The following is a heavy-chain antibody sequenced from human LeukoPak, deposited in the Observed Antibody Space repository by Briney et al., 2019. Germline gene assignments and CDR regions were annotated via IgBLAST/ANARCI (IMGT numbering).Heavy chain of an antibody. D-gene: IGHD3-22*01. CDR3: ARGHTMRGWFDP. V-gene: IGHV4-34*01. CDR2: INHSGST. Sequence: PSETLSLTCAVYGGSLSGYYWSWIRQPPGKGLEWIGEINHSGSTNYNPSLKSRVTISVDTSKNQFSLKLSSVTAADTAVYYCARGHTMRGWFDPWGQGTLVTVSS. J-gene: IGHJ5*02. CDR1: GGSLSGYY.